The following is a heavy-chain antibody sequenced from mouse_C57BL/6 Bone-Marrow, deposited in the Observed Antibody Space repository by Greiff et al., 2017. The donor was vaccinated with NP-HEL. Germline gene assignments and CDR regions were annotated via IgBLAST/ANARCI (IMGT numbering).Heavy chain of an antibody. J-gene: IGHJ4*01. V-gene: IGHV1-4*01. CDR3: ARSGNYSNPYYYAMDY. CDR2: INPSSGYT. D-gene: IGHD2-5*01. CDR1: GYTFTSYT. Sequence: QVQLQQSGAELARPGASVKMSCKASGYTFTSYTMHWVKQRPGQGLEWLGYINPSSGYTKYNQKFKDKATLTADKSSSTAYMQLSSLTSEDSAVYYCARSGNYSNPYYYAMDYWGQGTSVTVSS.